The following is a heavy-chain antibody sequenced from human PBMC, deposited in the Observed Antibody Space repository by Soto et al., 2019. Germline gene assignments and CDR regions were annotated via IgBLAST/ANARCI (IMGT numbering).Heavy chain of an antibody. Sequence: EVQLLESVGGLVHPGGSLSLSCAASGVTFRTDVMSWVRQAPWKGLEWVSIISGSGGSTYYADTVKGRFTIARDNSKNTLYLEMNSLRADDTAVYYCAKDPARISVAGTFDYWGQGTLVIVSS. CDR3: AKDPARISVAGTFDY. CDR2: ISGSGGST. CDR1: GVTFRTDV. D-gene: IGHD6-19*01. V-gene: IGHV3-23*01. J-gene: IGHJ4*02.